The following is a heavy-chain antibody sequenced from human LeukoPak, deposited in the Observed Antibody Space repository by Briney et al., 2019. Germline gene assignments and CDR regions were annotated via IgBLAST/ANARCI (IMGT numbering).Heavy chain of an antibody. CDR2: ISAYNGNT. CDR3: ARDLRRGVGALGWFDP. CDR1: GYTFTSYG. D-gene: IGHD1-26*01. J-gene: IGHJ5*02. Sequence: ASVKVSCKASGYTFTSYGISWVRQAPGQGLEWMGWISAYNGNTNYAQKLQGRVTMTTDTSTSTAYMELRSLRSDDTAVYYCARDLRRGVGALGWFDPWGQGTLVTVSS. V-gene: IGHV1-18*01.